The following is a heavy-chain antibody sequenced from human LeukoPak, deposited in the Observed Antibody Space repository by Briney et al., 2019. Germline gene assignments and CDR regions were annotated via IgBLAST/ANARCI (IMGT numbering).Heavy chain of an antibody. Sequence: PGGSLRLSCAASGFAVSSNYMTWVRQAPGKGLEWVSMIYSGDNTYYADSVKGRFTISRDNSKNTVYLQMNSLRDEDTAVYYCARGGDDSSRWYFGFDYWGQGTLVTVSS. CDR1: GFAVSSNY. D-gene: IGHD6-13*01. J-gene: IGHJ4*02. CDR3: ARGGDDSSRWYFGFDY. V-gene: IGHV3-53*01. CDR2: IYSGDNT.